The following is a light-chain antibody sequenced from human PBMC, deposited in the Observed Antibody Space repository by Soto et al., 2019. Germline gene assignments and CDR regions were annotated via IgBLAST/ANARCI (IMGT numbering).Light chain of an antibody. J-gene: IGKJ1*01. CDR3: QQYDYSRT. Sequence: DIQLTHSPSTLSASVGDSVTITCRASQNVSTSLAWYQHKPGEAPKLLMFDVSNLESGVPSRFSGSGSGTEFTLSISSLHSHDFATYYCQQYDYSRTFGQGTKV. CDR1: QNVSTS. V-gene: IGKV1-5*01. CDR2: DVS.